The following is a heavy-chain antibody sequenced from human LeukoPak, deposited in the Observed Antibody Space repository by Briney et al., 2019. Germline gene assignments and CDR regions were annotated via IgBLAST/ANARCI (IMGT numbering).Heavy chain of an antibody. V-gene: IGHV4-31*03. Sequence: SQTLSLTCTVSGGSISSGGYYWSWIRQHPGKGLEWIGYIYYSGSTYYNPSLKSRVTISVDTSKNQFSLRLSSVTAADTAVYYCASLRMANFDYWGQGTLVTVSS. D-gene: IGHD2-8*01. CDR3: ASLRMANFDY. J-gene: IGHJ4*02. CDR1: GGSISSGGYY. CDR2: IYYSGST.